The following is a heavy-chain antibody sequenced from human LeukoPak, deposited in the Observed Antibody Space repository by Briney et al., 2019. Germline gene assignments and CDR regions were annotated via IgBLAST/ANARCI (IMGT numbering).Heavy chain of an antibody. J-gene: IGHJ4*02. CDR3: TTYTLLVKIVGARDY. D-gene: IGHD1-26*01. Sequence: GGSLRLSCAASGFTFSSYSMNWVRQAPGKGLEWVGRIKSKTDGGTTDYAAPVKGRFTISRDDSKNTLYLQMNSLKTEDTAVYYCTTYTLLVKIVGARDYWGQGTLVTVSS. V-gene: IGHV3-15*07. CDR2: IKSKTDGGTT. CDR1: GFTFSSYS.